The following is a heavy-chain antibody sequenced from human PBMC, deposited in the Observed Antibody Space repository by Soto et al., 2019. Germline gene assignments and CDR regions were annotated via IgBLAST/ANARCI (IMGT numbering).Heavy chain of an antibody. CDR1: GLTFSGSA. CDR3: AKIRSIAAAFSDY. D-gene: IGHD6-13*01. J-gene: IGHJ4*02. V-gene: IGHV3-23*01. CDR2: ISVTGAST. Sequence: PGGSLRLSCAASGLTFSGSAMSWVRQAPGKGLEWVSSISVTGASTYYADSVQGRFTVSRDNSKDTFFLEMNSLRAEDTAVYFCAKIRSIAAAFSDYWGQGTLVTAPQ.